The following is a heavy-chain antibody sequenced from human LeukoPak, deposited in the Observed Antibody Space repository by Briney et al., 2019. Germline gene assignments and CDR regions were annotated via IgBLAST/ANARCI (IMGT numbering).Heavy chain of an antibody. D-gene: IGHD6-19*01. CDR2: INPNSGGT. CDR1: GYTFTGYY. J-gene: IGHJ4*02. V-gene: IGHV1-2*02. Sequence: ASVKVSCKASGYTFTGYYMHWVRQAPGQGLEWMGWINPNSGGTNYAQKFQGRVTISVDTSKNQFSLKLSSVTAADTAVYYCARRTQSGWYFGGSYFDYWGQGTLVTVSS. CDR3: ARRTQSGWYFGGSYFDY.